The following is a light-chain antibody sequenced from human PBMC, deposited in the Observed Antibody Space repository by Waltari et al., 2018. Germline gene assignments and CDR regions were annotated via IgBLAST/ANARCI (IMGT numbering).Light chain of an antibody. Sequence: QSALTQPASVSGSPGPSITLPCTASSRDDGGYHYVSWYQQHPGKVPKLLIFDVSDRPSGVSNRFSGSKSGNTASLTISGLQAEDESHYYCCSFTSRSTWVFGGGTKLTVL. CDR1: SRDDGGYHY. CDR3: CSFTSRSTWV. J-gene: IGLJ3*02. V-gene: IGLV2-14*01. CDR2: DVS.